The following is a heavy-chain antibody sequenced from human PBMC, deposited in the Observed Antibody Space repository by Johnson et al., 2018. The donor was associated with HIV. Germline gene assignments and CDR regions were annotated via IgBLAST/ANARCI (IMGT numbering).Heavy chain of an antibody. J-gene: IGHJ3*02. CDR2: ISYDGSNK. D-gene: IGHD6-13*01. Sequence: VHLVESGGGVVQPGRYLRLSCAASGFTFSSYSMHWVRQAPGKGLEWVAVISYDGSNKYYADSVKGRFTISRDNSKNTLYLQMNSLRAEDTAVYYCARSRSTRIAADAFDIWGQGTMVTVSS. CDR1: GFTFSSYS. CDR3: ARSRSTRIAADAFDI. V-gene: IGHV3-30-3*01.